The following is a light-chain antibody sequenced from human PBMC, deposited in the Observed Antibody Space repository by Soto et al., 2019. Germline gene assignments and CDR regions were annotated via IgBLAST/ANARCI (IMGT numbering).Light chain of an antibody. CDR2: GAS. J-gene: IGKJ5*01. V-gene: IGKV3-20*01. CDR3: QQYGSSPPWIT. CDR1: QSVSSSY. Sequence: EIVLTQSPGTLSLSPGERATLSCRASQSVSSSYLACYQQKPGQAPRLLIYGASSRATGIPDRFSGSGSGTDFTLTISRLEPEYFAVYYCQQYGSSPPWITFGQGTRLEMK.